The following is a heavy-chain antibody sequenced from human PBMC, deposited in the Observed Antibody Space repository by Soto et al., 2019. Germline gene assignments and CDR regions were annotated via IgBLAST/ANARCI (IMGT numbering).Heavy chain of an antibody. CDR1: GYSFTSYW. V-gene: IGHV5-51*01. CDR3: ARFLHGSGSYYFDY. J-gene: IGHJ4*02. Sequence: GESLKISCQGSGYSFTSYWIGWVRRMPGKGLEWMGIIYPGDSDTRYSPSFQGQVTISADKSISTAYLQWSSLKALDTAMYYCARFLHGSGSYYFDYWGQGTLVTVSS. CDR2: IYPGDSDT. D-gene: IGHD3-10*01.